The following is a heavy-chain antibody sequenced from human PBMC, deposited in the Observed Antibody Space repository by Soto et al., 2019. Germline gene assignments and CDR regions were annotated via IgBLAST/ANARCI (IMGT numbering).Heavy chain of an antibody. Sequence: ASVKVSCKVSGYTLTELSMHWVRQAPGKGLEWMGGFDPEDGETIYAQKFQGRVTMTEDTSTDTAYMELSSLRSEDTAVYYCATDRSFPGTIFGVAEYYFDYWGQGTLVTVSS. CDR3: ATDRSFPGTIFGVAEYYFDY. CDR2: FDPEDGET. V-gene: IGHV1-24*01. CDR1: GYTLTELS. D-gene: IGHD3-3*01. J-gene: IGHJ4*02.